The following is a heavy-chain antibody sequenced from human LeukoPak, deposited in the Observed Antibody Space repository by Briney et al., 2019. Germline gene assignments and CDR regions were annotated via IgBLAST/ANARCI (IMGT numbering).Heavy chain of an antibody. D-gene: IGHD3-9*01. J-gene: IGHJ3*02. CDR2: IYHTGTT. Sequence: SETLSLTCTVSGYSISSDYYWGRIRQPPGKGLELDGSIYHTGTTYYNPSLKSRVTISVDTSKNQFSLKLSSVTATDTAVYYCARGAGLRYLGFDAFDIWGQGTMVTVSS. CDR1: GYSISSDYY. V-gene: IGHV4-38-2*02. CDR3: ARGAGLRYLGFDAFDI.